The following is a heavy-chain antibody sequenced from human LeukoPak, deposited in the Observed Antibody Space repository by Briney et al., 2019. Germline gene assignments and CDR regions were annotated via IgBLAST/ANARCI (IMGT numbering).Heavy chain of an antibody. J-gene: IGHJ4*02. Sequence: PGGSLRLSCAASGFTVSDNFMTWVRQAPGKGLEWVSVIHVAGNTYYADSVKGRFTVSRDNSKNTLYLQMNSLRADDTAVHYCAREMLRDGSYLIEDWGQGILVTVSS. D-gene: IGHD1-26*01. V-gene: IGHV3-53*01. CDR1: GFTVSDNF. CDR2: IHVAGNT. CDR3: AREMLRDGSYLIED.